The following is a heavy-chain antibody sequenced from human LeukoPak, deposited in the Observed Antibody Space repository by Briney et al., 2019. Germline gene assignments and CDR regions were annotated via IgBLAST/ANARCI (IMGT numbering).Heavy chain of an antibody. CDR3: ARGDYGDDSAFDY. CDR2: IYYSGST. V-gene: IGHV4-59*08. D-gene: IGHD4-17*01. CDR1: GGSISRYY. J-gene: IGHJ4*02. Sequence: SETLSFTCTVSGGSISRYYWSWIRQPPGKGLEWIGYIYYSGSTNYNPSLKSRVTISVDTSKNQFSLKLSSVTAADTAVYYCARGDYGDDSAFDYWGQGTLVTVSS.